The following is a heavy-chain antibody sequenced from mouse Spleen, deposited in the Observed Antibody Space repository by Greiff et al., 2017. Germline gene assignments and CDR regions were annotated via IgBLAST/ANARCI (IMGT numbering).Heavy chain of an antibody. D-gene: IGHD2-3*01. CDR2: ISSGSSTI. J-gene: IGHJ1*01. V-gene: IGHV5-17*01. CDR1: GFTFSDYG. CDR3: ARGMALWYFDV. Sequence: EVKLVESGGGLVKPGGSLKLSCAASGFTFSDYGMHWVRQAPEKGLEWVAYISSGSSTIYYADTVKGRFTISRDNAKNTLFLQMTSLRSEDTAMYYCARGMALWYFDVWGAVTTVTVSS.